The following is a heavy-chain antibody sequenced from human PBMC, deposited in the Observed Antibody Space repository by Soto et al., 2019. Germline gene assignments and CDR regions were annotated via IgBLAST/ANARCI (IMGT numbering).Heavy chain of an antibody. J-gene: IGHJ6*02. CDR2: IYTSGST. CDR3: ARGGGYSGYAVGYYYGMDV. V-gene: IGHV4-4*07. D-gene: IGHD5-12*01. Sequence: TLSLTCTVSGGSISSYYWSWIRQPAGKGLEWIGRIYTSGSTNYNPSLKSRVTMSVDTSKNQFSLKLSSVTAADTAVYYCARGGGYSGYAVGYYYGMDVWGQGTTVTVSS. CDR1: GGSISSYY.